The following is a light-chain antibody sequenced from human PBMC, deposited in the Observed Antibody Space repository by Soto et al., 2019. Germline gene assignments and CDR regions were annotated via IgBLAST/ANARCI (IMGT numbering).Light chain of an antibody. CDR1: QGISSY. CDR3: QQLNSYPLS. V-gene: IGKV1-9*01. J-gene: IGKJ4*01. Sequence: IQLTQSPSSLSASVGDRVTITCRASQGISSYLAWYQQKPGKAPKLLIYAASTLQSGVPSRVSGSGSGTDFTLNISSLQPEDFATYYCQQLNSYPLSFGGGTKVEIK. CDR2: AAS.